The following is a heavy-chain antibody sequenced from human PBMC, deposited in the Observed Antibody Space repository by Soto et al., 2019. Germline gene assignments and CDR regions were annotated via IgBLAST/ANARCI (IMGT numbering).Heavy chain of an antibody. V-gene: IGHV3-23*01. Sequence: GGSLRLSCAASGFTFSSYAMSWVRQAPGKGLEWVSAISGGGGSTYYADSVKGRFTISRDNSKNTLYLQMNSLRAEDTTVYYCAKAWKRLGLDTYNNYGMDVWGQGTRVTVPS. CDR3: AKAWKRLGLDTYNNYGMDV. CDR2: ISGGGGST. D-gene: IGHD5-18*01. CDR1: GFTFSSYA. J-gene: IGHJ6*02.